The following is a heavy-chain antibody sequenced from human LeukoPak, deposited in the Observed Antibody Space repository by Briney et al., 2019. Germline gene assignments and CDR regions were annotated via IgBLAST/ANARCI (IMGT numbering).Heavy chain of an antibody. Sequence: GESLKISCKGSGYSFTNYWVGWVRQMPEKGLEWMGFIYPGDSDTRYGPSFQGRVTISADKSISTAFLQWSSLKASDTAMYYCARLSEKRAGIDYWGQGTLVTVSS. CDR1: GYSFTNYW. V-gene: IGHV5-51*01. D-gene: IGHD6-19*01. CDR2: IYPGDSDT. CDR3: ARLSEKRAGIDY. J-gene: IGHJ4*02.